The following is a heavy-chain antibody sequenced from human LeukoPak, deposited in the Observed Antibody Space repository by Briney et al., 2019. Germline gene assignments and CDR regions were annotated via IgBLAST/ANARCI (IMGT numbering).Heavy chain of an antibody. V-gene: IGHV4-34*01. CDR2: INHSGST. D-gene: IGHD2-21*02. Sequence: SETLSLTCAVYGGSFSGYYWSWIRQPPGKGLEWIGEINHSGSTNYNPSLKSRVTISVDTSKNQFSLKLSSVTAADTAVYYCARLPRLMQETYCGGDCYEYAFDIWGQGTMVTVSS. J-gene: IGHJ3*02. CDR3: ARLPRLMQETYCGGDCYEYAFDI. CDR1: GGSFSGYY.